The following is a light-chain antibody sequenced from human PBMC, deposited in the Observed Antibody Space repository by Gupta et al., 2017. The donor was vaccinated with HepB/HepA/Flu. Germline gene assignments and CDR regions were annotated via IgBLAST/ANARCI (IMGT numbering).Light chain of an antibody. CDR2: DAS. V-gene: IGKV3-11*01. J-gene: IGKJ5*01. CDR3: QQRNAWPLT. Sequence: EIVLTQSPATLSLSPGERATLFCRASQSIDNNLGWYQQRPGQAPRLLISDASNRATGIPARFSGSGSGTXFSLTIXRLEPEDFAVYYCQQRNAWPLTFGXGTRLEVQ. CDR1: QSIDNN.